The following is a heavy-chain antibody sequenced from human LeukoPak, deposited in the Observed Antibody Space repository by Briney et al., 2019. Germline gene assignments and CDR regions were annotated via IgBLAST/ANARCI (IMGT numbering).Heavy chain of an antibody. CDR2: IAYDGSRK. CDR3: TRYDSSRFDP. V-gene: IGHV3-30*03. Sequence: GRSLRLSCAGSGFTFSGYGMHWVRQAPGKGLEWVTGIAYDGSRKHYADSVKGRFTISRDNFRNTMDLQMNSLRVEDTAVYHCTRYDSSRFDPWGQGTLVIVST. CDR1: GFTFSGYG. D-gene: IGHD3-3*01. J-gene: IGHJ5*02.